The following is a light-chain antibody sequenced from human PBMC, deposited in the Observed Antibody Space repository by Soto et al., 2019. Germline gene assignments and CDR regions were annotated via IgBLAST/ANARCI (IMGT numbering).Light chain of an antibody. V-gene: IGKV1-5*03. CDR1: QSISSW. Sequence: DIQMTQSPSTLSASVGARVTISCRASQSISSWLAWYQQKPGKAPKLLIYKASSLESGVPSRFSGTGSGTEGTITISSLQPDDGETYYGQQYNSYPWTFGQGTKVDIK. J-gene: IGKJ1*01. CDR2: KAS. CDR3: QQYNSYPWT.